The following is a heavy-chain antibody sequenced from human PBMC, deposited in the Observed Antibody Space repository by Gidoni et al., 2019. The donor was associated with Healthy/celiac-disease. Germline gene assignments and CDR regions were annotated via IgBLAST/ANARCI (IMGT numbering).Heavy chain of an antibody. J-gene: IGHJ6*03. CDR1: GFTFSSYA. CDR3: AKDGAWGLRGYYYYMDV. CDR2: ISGSGGST. D-gene: IGHD4-17*01. Sequence: EVQLLASGGGLVQPGGSLRLSCAASGFTFSSYAMSWVRQAPGKGLEWVSAISGSGGSTYYADSVKGRFTISRDNSKNTLYLQMNSLRAEDTAVYYCAKDGAWGLRGYYYYMDVWGKGTTVTVSS. V-gene: IGHV3-23*01.